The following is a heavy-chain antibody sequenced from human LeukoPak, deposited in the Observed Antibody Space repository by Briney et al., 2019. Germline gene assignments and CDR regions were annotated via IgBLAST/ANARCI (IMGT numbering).Heavy chain of an antibody. D-gene: IGHD3-22*01. V-gene: IGHV4-59*01. Sequence: SETLSLTCTVSGGSISSYYWSWIRQPPGEGLEWIGYIYYSGSTNYNPSLKSRVTMSVDTSKKQLSLKLKSVTAADTAVYYCARGDYYESSGYYYFDYWGQGTLVTVSS. CDR1: GGSISSYY. CDR3: ARGDYYESSGYYYFDY. CDR2: IYYSGST. J-gene: IGHJ4*02.